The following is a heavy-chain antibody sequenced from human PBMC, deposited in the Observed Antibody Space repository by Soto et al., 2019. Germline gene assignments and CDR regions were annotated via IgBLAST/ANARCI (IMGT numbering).Heavy chain of an antibody. CDR3: ARPNPNDSSSDPNYYYYDMYV. Sequence: ASVKVSCEASGYTFTGYYMHWVRQAPGQGLEWMRWINPNSGGTNYAQKFQGRVTMTRDTSISTAYMELSRLRSDDTAVYYCARPNPNDSSSDPNYYYYDMYVWGQGTTVTAAS. CDR1: GYTFTGYY. V-gene: IGHV1-2*02. J-gene: IGHJ6*02. D-gene: IGHD6-6*01. CDR2: INPNSGGT.